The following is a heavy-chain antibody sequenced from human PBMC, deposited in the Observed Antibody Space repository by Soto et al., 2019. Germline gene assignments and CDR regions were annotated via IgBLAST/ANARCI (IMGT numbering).Heavy chain of an antibody. D-gene: IGHD3-10*01. Sequence: LRLSCAASGFTFSSYEMNWVRQAPGKGLEWVSYISSSGSTIYYADSVKGRFTISRDNGKNSLYLQMNSLRAEDTAVYYCARDQNYYGSGRVSNYYYGMDVWGQGTTVTVSS. CDR1: GFTFSSYE. CDR2: ISSSGSTI. J-gene: IGHJ6*02. CDR3: ARDQNYYGSGRVSNYYYGMDV. V-gene: IGHV3-48*03.